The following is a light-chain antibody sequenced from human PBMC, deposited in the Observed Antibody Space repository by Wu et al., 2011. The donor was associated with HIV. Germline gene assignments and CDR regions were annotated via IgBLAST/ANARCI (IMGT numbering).Light chain of an antibody. CDR2: ATP. CDR1: QTVGSRY. Sequence: EIVLTQSPGTLSLSPGERATLSCRASQTVGSRYLAWYQQRPGQAPRLLMYATPSRATGIPARFSGSGSGTDFTLTINSLKPEDFAVYYCQQFINWPLTFGQGT. CDR3: QQFINWPLT. J-gene: IGKJ5*01. V-gene: IGKV3D-20*02.